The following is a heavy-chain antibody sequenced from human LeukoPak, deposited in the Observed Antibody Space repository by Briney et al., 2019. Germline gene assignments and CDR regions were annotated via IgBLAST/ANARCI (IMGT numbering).Heavy chain of an antibody. D-gene: IGHD4-17*01. CDR2: IKIDGSGT. CDR1: GFTFSSYW. V-gene: IGHV3-74*01. J-gene: IGHJ4*02. CDR3: ARDSTVSDFDY. Sequence: GGSLRLSCAASGFTFSSYWMHWVRQAPGKGLVWVSRIKIDGSGTGYADSVKGRFTISRDNAKNTLYLQMNSLRADDTAVYYCARDSTVSDFDYWGQGTLVTVSS.